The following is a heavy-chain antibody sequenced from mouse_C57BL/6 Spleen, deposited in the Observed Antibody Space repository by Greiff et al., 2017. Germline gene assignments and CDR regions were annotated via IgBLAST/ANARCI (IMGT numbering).Heavy chain of an antibody. CDR2: ISDGGSYT. D-gene: IGHD1-1*01. V-gene: IGHV5-4*01. J-gene: IGHJ1*03. CDR1: GFTFSSYA. CDR3: ARDQGATVVATEYFDV. Sequence: EVQRVESGGGLVKPGGSLKLSCAASGFTFSSYAMSWVRQTPEKRLEWVATISDGGSYTYYPDNVKGRFTISRDNAKNNLYLQMSHLKSEDTAMYYCARDQGATVVATEYFDVWGTGTTVTVSS.